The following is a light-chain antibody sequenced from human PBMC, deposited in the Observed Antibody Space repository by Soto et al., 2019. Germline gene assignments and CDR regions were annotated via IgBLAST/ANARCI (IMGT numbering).Light chain of an antibody. CDR2: KAS. V-gene: IGKV1-5*03. CDR1: QSISSW. CDR3: QQYSSYST. Sequence: DIQMTQSPSTLSASVGDRVTITCRASQSISSWLAWYQQKPGKAPKLLIYKASSLESGVPSRFNDSGSGTEFTLTIRSLQPDDFATYYCQQYSSYSTFGQGTKVEI. J-gene: IGKJ1*01.